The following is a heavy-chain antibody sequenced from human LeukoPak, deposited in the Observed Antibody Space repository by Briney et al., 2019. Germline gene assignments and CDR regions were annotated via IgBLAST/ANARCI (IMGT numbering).Heavy chain of an antibody. CDR2: IIPIFGTA. CDR1: GGTFSSYA. D-gene: IGHD3-10*01. J-gene: IGHJ6*03. Sequence: SVKVSCKASGGTFSSYAISWVRQAPGQGLEWMGGIIPIFGTANYAQKFQGRVTITADESTSTAYMELSSLRSEDTAVYYCARDRRDMVRGINIVRQYNYYYYMDVWGKGTTVTISS. CDR3: ARDRRDMVRGINIVRQYNYYYYMDV. V-gene: IGHV1-69*13.